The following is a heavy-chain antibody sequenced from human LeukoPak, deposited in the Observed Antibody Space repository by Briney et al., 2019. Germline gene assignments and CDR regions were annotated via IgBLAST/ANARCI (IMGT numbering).Heavy chain of an antibody. J-gene: IGHJ4*02. D-gene: IGHD3-10*01. CDR3: ARGNFYDNKGYSPELRY. CDR2: SDPKSGAT. V-gene: IGHV1-2*02. Sequence: ASVKVSCKTSGYTFTSHYIHWLRQAPGQRFEWMGWSDPKSGATKYEHFQGRVTMTRDTSISTAYMELSRLTSDDTVVYYCARGNFYDNKGYSPELRYWGQGTLVTVSS. CDR1: GYTFTSHY.